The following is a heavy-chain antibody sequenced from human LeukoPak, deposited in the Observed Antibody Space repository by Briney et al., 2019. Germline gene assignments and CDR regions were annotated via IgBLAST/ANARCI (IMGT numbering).Heavy chain of an antibody. V-gene: IGHV1-24*01. CDR3: ARDDGGYSQGFDY. Sequence: APVKVSCKVSGYTLTELSMHWVRQAPGKGLGWMGGFDPEDGETIYAQKFQGRVTMTRDMSTSTVYMELSSLRSEDTAVYYCARDDGGYSQGFDYWGQGTLVTVSS. J-gene: IGHJ4*02. D-gene: IGHD4-23*01. CDR2: FDPEDGET. CDR1: GYTLTELS.